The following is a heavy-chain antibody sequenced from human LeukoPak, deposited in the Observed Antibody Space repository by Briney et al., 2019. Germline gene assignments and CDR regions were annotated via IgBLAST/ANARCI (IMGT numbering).Heavy chain of an antibody. Sequence: PSETLSLTCTVSGGSISSYYWSWIRQPPGKGLEWIGYIYYSGSTKYNPSLKSRVTISVDTSKNQFSLNLSSVTAADTAVYDCAIYGRKWYFDLWGRGTLVTVSS. CDR3: AIYGRKWYFDL. D-gene: IGHD1-26*01. CDR1: GGSISSYY. J-gene: IGHJ2*01. V-gene: IGHV4-59*01. CDR2: IYYSGST.